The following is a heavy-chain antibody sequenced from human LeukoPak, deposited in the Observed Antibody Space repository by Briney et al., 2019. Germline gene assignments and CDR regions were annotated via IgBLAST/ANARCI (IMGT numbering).Heavy chain of an antibody. CDR1: GGSFSGYC. CDR3: ARFVGLWFGEHYFDY. D-gene: IGHD3-10*01. J-gene: IGHJ4*02. CDR2: INHSGST. V-gene: IGHV4-34*01. Sequence: SQTLSLTCAVYGGSFSGYCWSWIRQPPGKGLEWIGEINHSGSTNYNPSLKSRVTISVDTSKNQFSLKLSSVTAADTAVYYCARFVGLWFGEHYFDYWGQGTLVTVSS.